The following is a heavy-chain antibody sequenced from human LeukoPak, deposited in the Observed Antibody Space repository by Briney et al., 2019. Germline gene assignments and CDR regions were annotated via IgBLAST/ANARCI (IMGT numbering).Heavy chain of an antibody. CDR3: ARESPSIAAAGFDY. CDR1: GFTFSTYD. V-gene: IGHV3-30*03. CDR2: ISYEGSDR. J-gene: IGHJ4*02. D-gene: IGHD6-13*01. Sequence: PGRSLRLSCAASGFTFSTYDMHWVRQAPGKGLEWVASISYEGSDRYYADSVKGRFTISRDNSKNTLYLQMNSLRAEDTAVYYCARESPSIAAAGFDYWGQGTLVTVSS.